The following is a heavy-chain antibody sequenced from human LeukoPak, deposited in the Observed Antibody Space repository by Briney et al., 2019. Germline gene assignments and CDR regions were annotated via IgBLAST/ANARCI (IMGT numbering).Heavy chain of an antibody. CDR2: ISGGGERT. CDR1: GILFSNTA. J-gene: IGHJ5*02. CDR3: GRDGGQYSSGPEFDP. V-gene: IGHV3-23*01. D-gene: IGHD6-19*01. Sequence: GGSLRLSCAASGILFSNTAMNWARQSPGRGLEWVSAISGGGERTFYADSVKGRFTISRDNSKNMVYLQMNSLRADDTAIYYCGRDGGQYSSGPEFDPRGQGALVTVSS.